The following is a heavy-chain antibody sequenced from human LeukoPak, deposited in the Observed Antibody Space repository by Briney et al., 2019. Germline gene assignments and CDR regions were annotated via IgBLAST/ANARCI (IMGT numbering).Heavy chain of an antibody. CDR3: ARDRGVAHLVYYYSYYGMDV. D-gene: IGHD3-9*01. CDR2: IIPILGIA. Sequence: SVKLSFTSAGCTFSIYAISWLPQAPGQGLEWMGRIIPILGIANYAQKFQGRVTITADKSTSTVYMELSRLRSEDTAVYYCARDRGVAHLVYYYSYYGMDVRGQGTTVTVSS. CDR1: GCTFSIYA. J-gene: IGHJ6*01. V-gene: IGHV1-69*04.